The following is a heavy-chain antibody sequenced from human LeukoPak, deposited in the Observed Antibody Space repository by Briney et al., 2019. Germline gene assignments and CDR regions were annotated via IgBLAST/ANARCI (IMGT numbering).Heavy chain of an antibody. CDR2: VHPNTGNT. D-gene: IGHD1-14*01. CDR3: ARGPRNDP. Sequence: ASVKVSCKTSGYPFTTYEINWVRQAAGQGLEWMGWVHPNTGNTAYAQRFQGRVTMTRDTSISTAYMELSSLTSNDTAVYFCARGPRNDPWGQGTLATVSS. V-gene: IGHV1-8*01. CDR1: GYPFTTYE. J-gene: IGHJ5*02.